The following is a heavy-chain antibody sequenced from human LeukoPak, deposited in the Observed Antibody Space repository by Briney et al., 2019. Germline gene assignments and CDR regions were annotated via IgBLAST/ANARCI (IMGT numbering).Heavy chain of an antibody. CDR2: INHSGST. Sequence: SETLSLTCAVYGGSFSGYYWSWIRQPPGKGLEWIGEINHSGSTNYNPSLKSRVTISVDTSKNQFSLKLSSVTAADTAVYYCARNIAAAATIDYWGQGTLVTVS. D-gene: IGHD6-13*01. CDR1: GGSFSGYY. V-gene: IGHV4-34*01. CDR3: ARNIAAAATIDY. J-gene: IGHJ4*02.